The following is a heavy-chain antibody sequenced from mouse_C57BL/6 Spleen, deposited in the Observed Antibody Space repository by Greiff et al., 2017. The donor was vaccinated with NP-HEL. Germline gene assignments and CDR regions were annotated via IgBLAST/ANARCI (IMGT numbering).Heavy chain of an antibody. CDR2: IDPANGNT. J-gene: IGHJ2*01. D-gene: IGHD1-1*01. CDR3: ARDYGSSYVPHFDY. V-gene: IGHV14-3*01. CDR1: GFNIKNTY. Sequence: EVMLVESVAELVRPGASVKLSCTASGFNIKNTYMHWVKQRPEQGLEWIGRIDPANGNTKYAPKFQGKATITADTSSNTAYLQLSSLTSEDTAIYYCARDYGSSYVPHFDYWGQGTTLTVSS.